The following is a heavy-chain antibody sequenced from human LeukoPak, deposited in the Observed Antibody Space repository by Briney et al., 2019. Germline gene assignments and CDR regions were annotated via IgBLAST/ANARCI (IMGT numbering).Heavy chain of an antibody. CDR2: ISGSGGST. J-gene: IGHJ4*02. D-gene: IGHD6-13*01. V-gene: IGHV3-23*01. CDR1: GFTFSSYA. Sequence: PGGSLRLSCAASGFTFSSYAMNWVRQAPGKGLEWVSGISGSGGSTYYADSVKGRFTISRDNSKNTLYLQMNSLRAEDTAVYYCAKDVRSSWYDNFDYWGQGTLVTVSS. CDR3: AKDVRSSWYDNFDY.